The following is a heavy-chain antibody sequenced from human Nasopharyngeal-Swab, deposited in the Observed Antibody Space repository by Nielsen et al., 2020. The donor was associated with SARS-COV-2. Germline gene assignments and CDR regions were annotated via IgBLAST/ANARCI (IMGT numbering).Heavy chain of an antibody. D-gene: IGHD3-10*01. V-gene: IGHV3-53*04. J-gene: IGHJ6*02. CDR3: ARVGSGFYGMDV. CDR2: IYSGGST. Sequence: GESLKISCTASGFTFGDYAMSWVRQAPGKGLEWVSVIYSGGSTYYADSVKGRFTISRHNSKNTLYLQMNSLRAEDTAVYYCARVGSGFYGMDVWGQGTTVTVSS. CDR1: GFTFGDYA.